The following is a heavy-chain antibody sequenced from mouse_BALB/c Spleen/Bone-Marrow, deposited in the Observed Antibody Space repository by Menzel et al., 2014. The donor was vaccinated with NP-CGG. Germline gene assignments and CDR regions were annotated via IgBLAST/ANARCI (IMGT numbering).Heavy chain of an antibody. Sequence: SGAELVKPGASVKLSCTASDFNIKDAYMHWVKRRPEQGLEWIGRIDPANVNTKYDTKFQGKATITADTSSNTAYQLLSSLTSEDTAVYYCAVYYYGRSSFAYWGQGTLVTVSA. J-gene: IGHJ3*01. V-gene: IGHV14-3*02. D-gene: IGHD1-1*01. CDR3: AVYYYGRSSFAY. CDR2: IDPANVNT. CDR1: DFNIKDAY.